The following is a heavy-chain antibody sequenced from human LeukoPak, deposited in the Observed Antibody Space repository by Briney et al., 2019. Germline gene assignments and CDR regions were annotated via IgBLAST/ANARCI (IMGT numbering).Heavy chain of an antibody. V-gene: IGHV3-11*04. CDR3: ARQRITIFGVVDY. CDR2: ISSSDNTI. CDR1: GFTFSDYY. J-gene: IGHJ4*02. Sequence: KPGGSLRLSCAASGFTFSDYYMSWIRLAPGKGLEWVSYISSSDNTISYADSVKGRYTISRDNVKNSLYLQMNSLRAEDTAVYYCARQRITIFGVVDYWGQGTLVTVSS. D-gene: IGHD3-3*01.